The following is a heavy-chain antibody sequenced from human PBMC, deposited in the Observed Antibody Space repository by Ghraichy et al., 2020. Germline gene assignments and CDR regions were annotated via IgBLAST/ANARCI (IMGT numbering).Heavy chain of an antibody. J-gene: IGHJ3*02. CDR3: ARAPVVTPRFDI. Sequence: SQTLSLTCTVSGGSVSSGSYYWSWIRQPPGKGLEWIGYIYYSGSTNYNPSLKSRVTISVDTSKNQFSLKLSSVTAADTAVYYCARAPVVTPRFDIWGQGTMVTVSS. CDR1: GGSVSSGSYY. D-gene: IGHD4-23*01. V-gene: IGHV4-61*01. CDR2: IYYSGST.